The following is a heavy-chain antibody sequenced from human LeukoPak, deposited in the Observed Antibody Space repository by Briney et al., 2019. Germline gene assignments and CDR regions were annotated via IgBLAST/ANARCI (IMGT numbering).Heavy chain of an antibody. J-gene: IGHJ4*02. D-gene: IGHD1-26*01. CDR3: ARDNYYSIDY. CDR2: ISGSGGST. CDR1: GFTFSSYG. V-gene: IGHV3-23*01. Sequence: GGTLRLSCAASGFTFSSYGMSWVRQAPGKGLEWVSVISGSGGSTYYADSVKGRFTISRDNAKNTVYLQMSGLRADDTAVYYCARDNYYSIDYWGQGTLVTVSS.